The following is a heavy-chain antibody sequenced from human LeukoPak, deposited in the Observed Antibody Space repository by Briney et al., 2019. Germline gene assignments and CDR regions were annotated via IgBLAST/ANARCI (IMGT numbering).Heavy chain of an antibody. D-gene: IGHD6-19*01. CDR1: GFTFTIYT. CDR2: FSGGASRT. J-gene: IGHJ4*02. Sequence: GGSLRLSCVDPGFTFTIYTLRSVCQSPGKGLEWVSAFSGGASRTYYADSVKGRFTISRDNSKNTLYLQMNNLRVEDTPEESFPQKRRQVAGTDWFDYWGQGTLVTVSS. CDR3: PQKRRQVAGTDWFDY. V-gene: IGHV3-23*01.